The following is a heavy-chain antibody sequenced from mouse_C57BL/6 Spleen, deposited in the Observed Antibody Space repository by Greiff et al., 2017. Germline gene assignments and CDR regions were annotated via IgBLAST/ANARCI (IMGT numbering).Heavy chain of an antibody. CDR2: ISYDGSN. CDR1: GYSITSGYY. V-gene: IGHV3-6*01. J-gene: IGHJ3*01. CDR3: ARDVLLRN. Sequence: VQLQQSGPGLVKPSQSLSLTCSVTGYSITSGYYWNWIRQFPGNKLEWMGYISYDGSNNYNPSLKNRISITRDTSKNQFFLKLNSVTTQDTATYYCARDVLLRNWGQGTLVTVSA. D-gene: IGHD1-1*01.